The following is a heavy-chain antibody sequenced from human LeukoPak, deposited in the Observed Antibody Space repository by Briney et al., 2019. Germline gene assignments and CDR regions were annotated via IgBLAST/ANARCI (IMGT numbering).Heavy chain of an antibody. CDR3: ARGASRSSGWPPDFDY. CDR2: MNPNSGNT. CDR1: GYTFTSYD. J-gene: IGHJ4*02. D-gene: IGHD6-19*01. V-gene: IGHV1-8*01. Sequence: ASVKVSCKASGYTFTSYDINWVRQATGQGLEWMGWMNPNSGNTGYAQKFQGRVTMTRNTSISTAYMGLSSLRSEDTAVYYCARGASRSSGWPPDFDYWGQGTLVTVSS.